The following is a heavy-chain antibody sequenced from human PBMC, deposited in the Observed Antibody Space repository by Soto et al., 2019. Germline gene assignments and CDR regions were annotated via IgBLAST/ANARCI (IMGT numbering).Heavy chain of an antibody. CDR2: IHHSGST. V-gene: IGHV4-59*12. CDR1: GGSISSYY. Sequence: SSETLSLTCTVSGGSISSYYWSWIRQPPGKGLEWIGNIHHSGSTNYKSSLKSRVTISVDKSKNQFSLKLTSVTAADTAVYYCARNGYSNGWYHFDYWGQGILVTVSS. J-gene: IGHJ4*02. CDR3: ARNGYSNGWYHFDY. D-gene: IGHD6-19*01.